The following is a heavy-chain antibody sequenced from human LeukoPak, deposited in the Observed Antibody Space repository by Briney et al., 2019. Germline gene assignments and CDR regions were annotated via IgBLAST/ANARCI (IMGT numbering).Heavy chain of an antibody. CDR1: GYTFTSYG. D-gene: IGHD2-2*01. J-gene: IGHJ4*02. V-gene: IGHV1-18*01. CDR2: ISAYNGNT. Sequence: GASVKASCKASGYTFTSYGISWVRQAPGQGLEWMGWISAYNGNTSYAQKLQGRVTMTTDTSTSTAYMELRSLRSDDTAVYYCARHDCSSTSCYGNFDYWGQGTLVTVSS. CDR3: ARHDCSSTSCYGNFDY.